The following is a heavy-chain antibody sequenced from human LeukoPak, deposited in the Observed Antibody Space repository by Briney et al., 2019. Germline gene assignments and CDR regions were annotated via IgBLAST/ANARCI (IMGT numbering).Heavy chain of an antibody. D-gene: IGHD5-24*01. J-gene: IGHJ4*02. Sequence: GGSLRLSCAASGFTFSNAWMSWVRQAPGKGLEWVSYISSSSSTIYYADSVKGRFTISRDNAKNSLYLQMNSLRAEDTAVYYCARDLFRATDYWGQGTLVTVSS. CDR2: ISSSSSTI. CDR3: ARDLFRATDY. CDR1: GFTFSNAW. V-gene: IGHV3-48*04.